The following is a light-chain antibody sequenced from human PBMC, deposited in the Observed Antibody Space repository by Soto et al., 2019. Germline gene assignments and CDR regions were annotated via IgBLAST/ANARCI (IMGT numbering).Light chain of an antibody. CDR1: QSVSSN. Sequence: EIVMTQSPATLSVSPGERATLSCRASQSVSSNLAWYQQKPDQAPRLLIYGASTRATGIPARCSGSGSGTEFTLTISSLQSEDFAVYYCQQYNNWLTFGGGTKVEIK. V-gene: IGKV3-15*01. J-gene: IGKJ4*01. CDR2: GAS. CDR3: QQYNNWLT.